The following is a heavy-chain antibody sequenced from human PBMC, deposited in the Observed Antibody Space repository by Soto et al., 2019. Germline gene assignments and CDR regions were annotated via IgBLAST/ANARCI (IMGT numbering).Heavy chain of an antibody. CDR1: GGSISTYY. CDR2: IYRTGST. D-gene: IGHD3-3*01. CDR3: ARQIGDDPFDI. Sequence: SSETLSLTCTVSGGSISTYYWNWIRKSPGKGLEWIGYIYRTGSTHYNPSLNSRAAISLDTSRNRFSLKLNSVTAADTAVYFCARQIGDDPFDIWGQGTMVTVSS. J-gene: IGHJ3*02. V-gene: IGHV4-59*08.